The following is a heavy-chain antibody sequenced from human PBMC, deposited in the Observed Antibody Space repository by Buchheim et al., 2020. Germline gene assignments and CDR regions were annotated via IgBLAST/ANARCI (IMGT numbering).Heavy chain of an antibody. V-gene: IGHV4-39*01. CDR1: GGSISSSSYY. J-gene: IGHJ6*02. CDR3: ARHDYSSGWGYYYYYYGMDV. Sequence: QLQLQESGPGLVKPSETLPLTCTVSGGSISSSSYYWGWIRQPPGKGLEWIGSIYYSGSTYYNPSLKSRVTISVDTSKNQFSLKLSSVTAADTAVYYCARHDYSSGWGYYYYYYGMDVWGQGTT. CDR2: IYYSGST. D-gene: IGHD6-19*01.